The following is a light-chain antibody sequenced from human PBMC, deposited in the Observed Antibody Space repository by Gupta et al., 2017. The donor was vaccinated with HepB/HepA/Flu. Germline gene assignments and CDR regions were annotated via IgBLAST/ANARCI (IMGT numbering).Light chain of an antibody. CDR1: SSDVGNYDR. J-gene: IGLJ1*01. CDR2: DVS. Sequence: QSALTQPPSVSGSPGQSVPISCTGTSSDVGNYDRVSWYKQAPGTAPKVIIYDVSNRPSGVPNRFAGSKSGNTASLTISGLQAEDEADYYCSSNTSSITYVFGTGTKVTVL. V-gene: IGLV2-18*02. CDR3: SSNTSSITYV.